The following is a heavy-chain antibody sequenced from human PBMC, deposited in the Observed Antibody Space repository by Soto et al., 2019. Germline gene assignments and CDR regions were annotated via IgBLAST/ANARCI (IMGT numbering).Heavy chain of an antibody. D-gene: IGHD2-8*02. CDR1: GGSFSGYY. Sequence: QVQLQQWGAGLLKPSETLSLTCAVYGGSFSGYYWTWIRQPPGTGLEWIGEINHSGSTNYNPSLKSRVTISLDTYKNQFSLKLTSVTAADTAVYYCAREKITGLFDYWGQGTLVTVSS. V-gene: IGHV4-34*01. J-gene: IGHJ4*02. CDR2: INHSGST. CDR3: AREKITGLFDY.